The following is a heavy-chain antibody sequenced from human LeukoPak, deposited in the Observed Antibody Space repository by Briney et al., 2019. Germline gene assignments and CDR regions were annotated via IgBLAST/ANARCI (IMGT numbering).Heavy chain of an antibody. Sequence: GGSLRFSCAASGFTFSNYAMHWVRQAPGKGLEWVAVISYDGSNKYYADSVKGRFTISRDNSKNTLYLQMNSLRAEDTAVYYCARINRVYYGMDVWGQGTTVTVSS. CDR1: GFTFSNYA. J-gene: IGHJ6*02. CDR2: ISYDGSNK. V-gene: IGHV3-30*04. CDR3: ARINRVYYGMDV.